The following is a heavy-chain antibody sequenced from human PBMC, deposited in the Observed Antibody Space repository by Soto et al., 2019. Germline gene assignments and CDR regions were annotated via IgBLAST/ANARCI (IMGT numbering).Heavy chain of an antibody. CDR3: ARDPTTGPIDY. CDR1: GFTVNDNY. Sequence: EVQLVESGGGLIQPGGSLGLSCTASGFTVNDNYMNWVRQAPGKGLEWVSIIYNGSTTYYADSVKGRFTISRDISKNMLYLQMNSLRAEGTAVYYCARDPTTGPIDYWGQGTLVTVSS. V-gene: IGHV3-53*01. J-gene: IGHJ4*02. D-gene: IGHD1-26*01. CDR2: IYNGSTT.